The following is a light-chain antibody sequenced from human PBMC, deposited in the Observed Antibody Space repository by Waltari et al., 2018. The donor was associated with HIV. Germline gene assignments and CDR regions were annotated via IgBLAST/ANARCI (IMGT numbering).Light chain of an antibody. CDR2: DTE. CDR1: FGSIPSRPY. CDR3: SVLFSSTRV. J-gene: IGLJ3*02. Sequence: QVVLTQEPSLTVSPGGTVTLTCTSAFGSIPSRPYPYWFQQKSDQAPRTLIYDTEKRHPWTPARFSASLVGGLVTLTLSGAQLEDEGDYYCSVLFSSTRVFGGGTRLTV. V-gene: IGLV7-46*01.